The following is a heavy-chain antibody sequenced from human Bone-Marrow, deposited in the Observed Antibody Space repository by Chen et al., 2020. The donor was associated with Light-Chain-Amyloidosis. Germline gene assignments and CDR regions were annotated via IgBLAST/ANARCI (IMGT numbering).Heavy chain of an antibody. D-gene: IGHD3-9*01. CDR1: GFAFSSYA. V-gene: IGHV3-23*04. Sequence: EVQLVESGGGLLQRGGSLRLSCAASGFAFSSYAMSWVRQAPGKGLELVSTISGGGGSRYYGDSVKGRFTISRDNSKNALFLQMNSLRADDTAVYYCAKDISYDDILPGYPADAFDIWGQGTMVTVSS. J-gene: IGHJ3*02. CDR2: ISGGGGSR. CDR3: AKDISYDDILPGYPADAFDI.